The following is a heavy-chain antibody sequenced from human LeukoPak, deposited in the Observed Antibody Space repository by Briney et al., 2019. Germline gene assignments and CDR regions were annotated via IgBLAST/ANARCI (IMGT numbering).Heavy chain of an antibody. CDR2: MSFSGSA. CDR1: GGSISPSSDYY. Sequence: SETLSLTCSVSGGSISPSSDYYWGWVRQPPGKGLEYIGSMSFSGSASYTPSLESRVTISVDSSKNQFSLTLDSVTAADTAVYLCVRRNYANRFDPWGQGTLVTVSS. J-gene: IGHJ5*02. CDR3: VRRNYANRFDP. D-gene: IGHD3-16*01. V-gene: IGHV4-39*01.